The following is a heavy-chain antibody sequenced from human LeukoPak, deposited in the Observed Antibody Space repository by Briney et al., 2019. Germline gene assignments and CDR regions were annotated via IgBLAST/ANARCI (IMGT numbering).Heavy chain of an antibody. CDR3: ARGADFWSGYSDLYYFDY. J-gene: IGHJ4*02. CDR1: GGSISSGSYY. Sequence: SETLSLTCTVSGGSISSGSYYWSWIRQPAGKGLEWIGRIYTSGSTNYNPSLKSRVTISVATSKNQFSLKLSSVTAADTAVYYCARGADFWSGYSDLYYFDYWGQGTLVTVSS. V-gene: IGHV4-61*02. CDR2: IYTSGST. D-gene: IGHD3-3*01.